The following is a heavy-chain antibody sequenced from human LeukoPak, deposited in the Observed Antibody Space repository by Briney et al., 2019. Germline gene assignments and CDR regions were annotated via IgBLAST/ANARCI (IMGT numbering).Heavy chain of an antibody. CDR2: INLDGSEG. D-gene: IGHD6-6*01. V-gene: IGHV3-7*05. CDR3: SRSSYSSSSSV. J-gene: IGHJ3*01. CDR1: GFTFSGFW. Sequence: GGTLRLSCAVSGFTFSGFWLSWSRQAPGQGLERVASINLDGSEGYYADVVKGRFTISRDNAMNSLYLQLNSLRAEDTAVYYCSRSSYSSSSSVWGQGTMVTVSS.